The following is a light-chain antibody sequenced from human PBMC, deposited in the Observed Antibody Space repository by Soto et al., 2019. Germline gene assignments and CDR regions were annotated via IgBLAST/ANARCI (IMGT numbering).Light chain of an antibody. V-gene: IGKV3-20*01. Sequence: EIVLTQSPGTLSLSPGERATLSCRASQSVSSSYLAWYQQKPGRAPRLLIYGASSMATAIPNRFSGSGSGTDFTLTISRLEPEDFAVYYCQQYGSSPLTFGGGTKVEIK. J-gene: IGKJ4*01. CDR3: QQYGSSPLT. CDR1: QSVSSSY. CDR2: GAS.